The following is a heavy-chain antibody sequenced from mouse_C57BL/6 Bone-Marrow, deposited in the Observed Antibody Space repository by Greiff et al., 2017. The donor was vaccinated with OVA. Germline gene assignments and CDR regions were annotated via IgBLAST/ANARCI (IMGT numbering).Heavy chain of an antibody. J-gene: IGHJ2*01. CDR2: ISSGGSYT. Sequence: EVQVVESGGDLVKPGGSLKLSCAASGFTFSSYGMSWVRQTPDKRLEWVATISSGGSYTYYPESVKGRFTISRDNAKNTLYLQMSSLKSEDTAMYYCARHGDYGSFFDYWGQGTTLTVTS. D-gene: IGHD1-1*01. CDR1: GFTFSSYG. V-gene: IGHV5-6*01. CDR3: ARHGDYGSFFDY.